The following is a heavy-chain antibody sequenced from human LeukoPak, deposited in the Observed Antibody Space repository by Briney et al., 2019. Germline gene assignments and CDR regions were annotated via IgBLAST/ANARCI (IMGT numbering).Heavy chain of an antibody. J-gene: IGHJ1*01. D-gene: IGHD6-13*01. V-gene: IGHV3-15*05. CDR3: TTGLYSSSWYGYQQ. CDR1: GFTFSNAW. Sequence: GGSLRLSCAASGFTFSNAWMSWVPQAPGKGLEWVGRIKSKTEGGTTDYAAPVKGRFTISRDDSKNTLYLQMNSLKTEDTAVYSSTTGLYSSSWYGYQQWGQGSLVTVSS. CDR2: IKSKTEGGTT.